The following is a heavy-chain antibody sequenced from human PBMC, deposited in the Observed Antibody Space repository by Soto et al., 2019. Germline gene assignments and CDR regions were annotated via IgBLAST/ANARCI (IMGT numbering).Heavy chain of an antibody. J-gene: IGHJ5*02. CDR1: GGSISSGGYY. V-gene: IGHV4-31*03. Sequence: SETLSLTCTVSGGSISSGGYYWSWIRQHPGKGLEWIGYIYYSGSTYYNPSLKSRVTISVDTSKNQFSLKLSSVTAADTAVYYCARDLGPPRAVAGFDPWGQGTLVTVSS. D-gene: IGHD6-19*01. CDR2: IYYSGST. CDR3: ARDLGPPRAVAGFDP.